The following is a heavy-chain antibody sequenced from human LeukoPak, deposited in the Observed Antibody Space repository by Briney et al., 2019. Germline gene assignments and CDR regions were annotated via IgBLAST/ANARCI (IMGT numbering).Heavy chain of an antibody. CDR2: INDSGSST. Sequence: GGSLRLSCAASGFTFSSYGMTWVRQAPGEGLEWVSVINDSGSSTFYADSVKGRFTISRDNSKNTLYLQMSGLRAEDTAVYYCARSLKWNLVGFDHWGQGTLVIVSS. D-gene: IGHD1-1*01. J-gene: IGHJ4*02. CDR3: ARSLKWNLVGFDH. CDR1: GFTFSSYG. V-gene: IGHV3-23*01.